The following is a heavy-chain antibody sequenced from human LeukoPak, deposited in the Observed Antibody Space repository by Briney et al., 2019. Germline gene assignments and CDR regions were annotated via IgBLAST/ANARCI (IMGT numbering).Heavy chain of an antibody. CDR2: INHSGST. Sequence: SETLSLTCAVYGGSFSGYYWSWIRQPPGKGLEWIGEINHSGSTNYNPSLKSRVTISVDTSKNQFSLKLSSVTAADTAVYYCARVTRQRWFDPWGQGTLVTVSS. CDR1: GGSFSGYY. V-gene: IGHV4-34*01. J-gene: IGHJ5*02. D-gene: IGHD4-23*01. CDR3: ARVTRQRWFDP.